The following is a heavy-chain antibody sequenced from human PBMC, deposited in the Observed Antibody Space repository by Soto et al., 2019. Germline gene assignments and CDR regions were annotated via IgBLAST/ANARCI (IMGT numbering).Heavy chain of an antibody. Sequence: GASVKVSCKASGYTFSSYAISWVRQAPGQGLEWMGGIIPIFGKTNYAQKFQGRVTMTADNSTSTAYMELSSLRSEDTAVYYCARERTGTTSMDVWGQGTTVTVSS. CDR3: ARERTGTTSMDV. J-gene: IGHJ6*02. D-gene: IGHD1-1*01. V-gene: IGHV1-69*06. CDR1: GYTFSSYA. CDR2: IIPIFGKT.